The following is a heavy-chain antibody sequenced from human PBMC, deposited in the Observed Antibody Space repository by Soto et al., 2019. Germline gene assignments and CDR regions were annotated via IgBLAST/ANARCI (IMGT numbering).Heavy chain of an antibody. Sequence: GVSLRLSCLASGFTFSSYGMYWVRQAPGKGLEWVAVIWYDGSNKYYADSVKGRFTISRDNSKNTLYLQMNSLRAEDTAVYYCARDRAAADDFYYYGMDVRGKGTTVTVSS. CDR3: ARDRAAADDFYYYGMDV. J-gene: IGHJ6*04. CDR1: GFTFSSYG. V-gene: IGHV3-33*01. D-gene: IGHD6-13*01. CDR2: IWYDGSNK.